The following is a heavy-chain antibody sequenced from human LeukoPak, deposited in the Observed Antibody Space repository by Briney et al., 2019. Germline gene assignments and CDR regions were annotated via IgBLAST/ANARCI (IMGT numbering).Heavy chain of an antibody. CDR3: ARIGYSSSSYDY. V-gene: IGHV3-7*01. CDR2: IKEDGSTK. Sequence: PGGSLRLSCAASGFTFSNYWMSLVRRAPGRGLEWVANIKEDGSTKYYVDSVKGRFTISRANAKNSVYLQISSLRVEDTAVYYCARIGYSSSSYDYWGQGTLVTVSS. CDR1: GFTFSNYW. D-gene: IGHD6-6*01. J-gene: IGHJ4*02.